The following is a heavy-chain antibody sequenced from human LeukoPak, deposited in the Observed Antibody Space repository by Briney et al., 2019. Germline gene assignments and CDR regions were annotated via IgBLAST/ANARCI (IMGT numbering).Heavy chain of an antibody. Sequence: GGSLRLSCAASGFSFSRYWMSWVRQAPGKGLEWVAVIWYDGSNKYYADSVKGRFIISRDNSKNTLYLQMNNLRAEDTAVYYCAREKKCSGGSCYGDAFDIWGQGTMVTVSS. CDR2: IWYDGSNK. J-gene: IGHJ3*02. D-gene: IGHD2-15*01. CDR1: GFSFSRYW. CDR3: AREKKCSGGSCYGDAFDI. V-gene: IGHV3-33*07.